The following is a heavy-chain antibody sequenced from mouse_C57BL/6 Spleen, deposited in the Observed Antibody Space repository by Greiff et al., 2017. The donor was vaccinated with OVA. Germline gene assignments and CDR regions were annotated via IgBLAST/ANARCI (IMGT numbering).Heavy chain of an antibody. Sequence: QVQLQQPGAELVKPGASVKLSCKASGYTFTSYWMHWVKQRPGQGLEWIGMIHPNSGSTNYNEKFKSKATLTVDKSSSTAYMQLSSLTSEDSAVYCCASYDVYWYFGGWGTGTTVTVAS. V-gene: IGHV1-64*01. CDR3: ASYDVYWYFGG. J-gene: IGHJ1*03. CDR1: GYTFTSYW. CDR2: IHPNSGST. D-gene: IGHD2-10*02.